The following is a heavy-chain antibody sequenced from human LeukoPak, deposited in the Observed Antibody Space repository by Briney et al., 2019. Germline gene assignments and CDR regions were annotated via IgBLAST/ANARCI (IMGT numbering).Heavy chain of an antibody. Sequence: SETLSLTCAVSGGSISSSKYWSWVRQPPGMGLEWIGQISLWGSTSYNPSLNRRVTISIDKSRNQFSLTPNFVTAADTAFYYCAIHGGYRFDLWGQGALVTVSS. D-gene: IGHD3-16*01. J-gene: IGHJ4*02. V-gene: IGHV4-4*02. CDR3: AIHGGYRFDL. CDR2: ISLWGST. CDR1: GGSISSSKY.